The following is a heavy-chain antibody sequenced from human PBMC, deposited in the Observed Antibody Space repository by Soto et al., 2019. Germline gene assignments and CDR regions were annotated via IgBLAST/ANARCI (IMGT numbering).Heavy chain of an antibody. CDR1: GFTFSSYA. Sequence: GGSLRLSCAASGFTFSSYAMSWVRQAPGKGLEWVSAISGSGGSTYYADSLKGRFTISRDNPKNTLYLQINSLRAEDTAVYYCARSREGILWFVESHWGQGTLVTVSS. CDR2: ISGSGGST. CDR3: ARSREGILWFVESH. V-gene: IGHV3-23*01. J-gene: IGHJ4*02. D-gene: IGHD3-10*01.